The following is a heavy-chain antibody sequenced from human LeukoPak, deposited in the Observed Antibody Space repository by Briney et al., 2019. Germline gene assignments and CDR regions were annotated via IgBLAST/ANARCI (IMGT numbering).Heavy chain of an antibody. D-gene: IGHD2-2*01. CDR2: IYYSGST. V-gene: IGHV4-31*03. CDR1: GGSISSGGYY. Sequence: SETLSLTCTVSGGSISSGGYYWSWIRQHPGKGLEWIGYIYYSGSTYYNPSLKSRVTISVDTSKNQFSLKLSSVTAADTAVYYCARARRDIVVVPAAFDYWGQGTLVTVSS. J-gene: IGHJ4*02. CDR3: ARARRDIVVVPAAFDY.